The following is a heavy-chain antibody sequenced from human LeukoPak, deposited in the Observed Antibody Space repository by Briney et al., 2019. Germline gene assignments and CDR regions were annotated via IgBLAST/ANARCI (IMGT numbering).Heavy chain of an antibody. CDR2: ISGSGGST. V-gene: IGHV3-23*01. CDR1: GFTFSSYA. CDR3: ANRDGDYYYYGMDV. D-gene: IGHD4-17*01. J-gene: IGHJ6*02. Sequence: GGSLRLSCAASGFTFSSYAMSWVRQAPGKGLEWVSAISGSGGSTYYADSVKGRLTISRDNSKNTLYLQMNSLRAEDTAVYYCANRDGDYYYYGMDVWGQGTTVTVSS.